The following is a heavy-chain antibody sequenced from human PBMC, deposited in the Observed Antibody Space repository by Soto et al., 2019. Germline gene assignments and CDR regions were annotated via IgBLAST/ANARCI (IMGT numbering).Heavy chain of an antibody. Sequence: SETLSLTCAVYGGSFSGYYWSWIRQPPGKGLEWIGEINHSGSSNYNPSLKSRVTISVDTSKNQFSLKLSSVTAADTAVYYCARARARRLQKKNCSGGSCYPSSGSKNYYYGMDVWGQGTTVTVSS. J-gene: IGHJ6*02. CDR1: GGSFSGYY. CDR3: ARARARRLQKKNCSGGSCYPSSGSKNYYYGMDV. CDR2: INHSGSS. D-gene: IGHD2-15*01. V-gene: IGHV4-34*01.